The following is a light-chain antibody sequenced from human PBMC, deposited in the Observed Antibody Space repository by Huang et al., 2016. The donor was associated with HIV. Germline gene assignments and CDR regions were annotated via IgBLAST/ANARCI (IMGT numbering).Light chain of an antibody. CDR1: QSLLDGDDGKIY. V-gene: IGKV2-40*01. CDR3: MQRIQFPLT. CDR2: TLS. Sequence: DIVMTQTPLSLPVTPGVPASISCRSRQSLLDGDDGKIYLDWYLQKPGQSPQLLSHTLSSRASGVPDRFSGRGAGTDFTLKISRVEAEDVGIYYCMQRIQFPLTFGGGTKVEIK. J-gene: IGKJ4*01.